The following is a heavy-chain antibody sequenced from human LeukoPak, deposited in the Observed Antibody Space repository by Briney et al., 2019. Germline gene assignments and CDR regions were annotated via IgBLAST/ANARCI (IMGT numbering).Heavy chain of an antibody. V-gene: IGHV3-64*01. Sequence: GGSLRLSCAASGFTFSSYAMHWVRQAPGKGLEYVSAISSNGGSTYYANSVKGRFTISRDNSKNTLYLQMGSLRAEDMAVYYCARDQGCSSTSCYTFDYWDQGTLVTVSS. CDR2: ISSNGGST. D-gene: IGHD2-2*02. CDR1: GFTFSSYA. CDR3: ARDQGCSSTSCYTFDY. J-gene: IGHJ4*02.